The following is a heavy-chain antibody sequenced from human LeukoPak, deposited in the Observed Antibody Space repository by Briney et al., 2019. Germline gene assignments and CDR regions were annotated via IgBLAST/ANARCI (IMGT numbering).Heavy chain of an antibody. D-gene: IGHD6-19*01. Sequence: GGSLRLSCAASGFTFSSYAMSWVRQAPGKGLEWVSAISGSGGSTYYADSVKGRFTISRDNSKNTLYLQMNSLRAEDTAVYYRAKSQWLVRLLYYWGQGTLVTVSS. CDR3: AKSQWLVRLLYY. CDR2: ISGSGGST. V-gene: IGHV3-23*01. CDR1: GFTFSSYA. J-gene: IGHJ4*02.